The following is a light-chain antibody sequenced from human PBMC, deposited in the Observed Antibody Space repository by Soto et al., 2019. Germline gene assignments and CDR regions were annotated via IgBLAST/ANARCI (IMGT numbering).Light chain of an antibody. Sequence: AIQRPQSPSSLSASVGDRVTISCRTSRDIRNVLAWYQHAPGKDPKLLIYGASILHSGVPSRFSGSGSGTDFTLTIISLLPEDFATYYCLQDFNYPITFGQGTRLEIK. V-gene: IGKV1-6*01. CDR2: GAS. CDR3: LQDFNYPIT. CDR1: RDIRNV. J-gene: IGKJ5*01.